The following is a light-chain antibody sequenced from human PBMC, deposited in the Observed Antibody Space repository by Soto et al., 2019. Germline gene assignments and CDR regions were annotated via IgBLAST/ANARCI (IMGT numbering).Light chain of an antibody. V-gene: IGKV4-1*01. CDR1: QSILHTPNNENY. Sequence: DIVMTQSPDSLAVSLGERATINCKSSQSILHTPNNENYLAWYQLKAGQPPRLLIYWASTRESGVPDRFSGSGSATDFTLTISSLQAEDVAVYYCQQYYSTPPHTFGQGTRVEIK. CDR3: QQYYSTPPHT. CDR2: WAS. J-gene: IGKJ2*01.